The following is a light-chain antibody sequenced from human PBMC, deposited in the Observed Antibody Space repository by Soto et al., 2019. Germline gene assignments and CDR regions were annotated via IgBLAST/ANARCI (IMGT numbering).Light chain of an antibody. Sequence: EIVLTQSPATLSLPPGERATLSCRASQSISSYLAWYQQKPGQAPRLLIYDASNRATGIPARFSGSGSGTDFTLTISSLEPEDFAVYYCQQRSNWPWTFGQGTKVEL. V-gene: IGKV3-11*01. J-gene: IGKJ1*01. CDR2: DAS. CDR3: QQRSNWPWT. CDR1: QSISSY.